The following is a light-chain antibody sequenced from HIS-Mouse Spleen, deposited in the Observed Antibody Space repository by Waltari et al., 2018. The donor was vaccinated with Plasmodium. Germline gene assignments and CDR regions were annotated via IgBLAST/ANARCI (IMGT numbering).Light chain of an antibody. CDR2: AAS. V-gene: IGKV1-39*01. J-gene: IGKJ1*01. CDR1: QSISNY. Sequence: DIQMTQSPSSLSVSVGDRVTITCRASQSISNYLNWYQQKPGKAPKFLIYAASTLQSGVPSRFSGSGSGTDFTLTISSLQPEDFATYYCQQSYSTWTFGQGTKVEIK. CDR3: QQSYSTWT.